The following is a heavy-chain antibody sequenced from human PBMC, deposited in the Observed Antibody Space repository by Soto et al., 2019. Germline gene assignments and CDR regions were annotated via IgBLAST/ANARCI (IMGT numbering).Heavy chain of an antibody. CDR2: IKSKTDGGTT. Sequence: GGSLRLSCAASGFTFSNAWMNWVRQAPGKGLEWVGRIKSKTDGGTTDYAAPVKGRFTISRDDSKNTLYLQMNSLKTEDTAVYYCTTGDCSGGSCYDYWGQGTLVTVSS. V-gene: IGHV3-15*07. J-gene: IGHJ4*02. CDR3: TTGDCSGGSCYDY. CDR1: GFTFSNAW. D-gene: IGHD2-15*01.